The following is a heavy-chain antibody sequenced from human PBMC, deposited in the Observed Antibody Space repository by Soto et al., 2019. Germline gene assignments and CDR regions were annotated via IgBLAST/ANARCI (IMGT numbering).Heavy chain of an antibody. V-gene: IGHV4-31*03. CDR3: ARGRGIVATINRSLLFDY. CDR1: GGSISSGGYY. D-gene: IGHD5-12*01. CDR2: IYYSGST. J-gene: IGHJ4*02. Sequence: QVQLQESGPGLVKPSQTLSLTCTVSGGSISSGGYYWSWIRQHPGKGLEWIGYIYYSGSTYYNPSLNSRVTISVDTSKNQCSRKLSSVTAADTAVYYCARGRGIVATINRSLLFDYWGQGTLVTVSS.